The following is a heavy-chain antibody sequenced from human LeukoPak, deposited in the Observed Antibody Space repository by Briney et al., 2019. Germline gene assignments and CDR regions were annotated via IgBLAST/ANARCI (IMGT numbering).Heavy chain of an antibody. CDR1: GFTFSSYA. Sequence: PGGSPRLSCAASGFTFSSYAMSWVRQAPGKGLEWVSAISGSGGSTYYADSVKGRFTISRDNSKNTLYLQMNSLRAEDTAVYYCAKWSSPYDFWSAARDFDYWGQGTLVTVSS. CDR3: AKWSSPYDFWSAARDFDY. V-gene: IGHV3-23*01. D-gene: IGHD3-3*01. CDR2: ISGSGGST. J-gene: IGHJ4*02.